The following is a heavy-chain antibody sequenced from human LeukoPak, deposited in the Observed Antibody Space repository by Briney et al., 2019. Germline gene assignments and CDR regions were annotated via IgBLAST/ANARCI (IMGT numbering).Heavy chain of an antibody. CDR2: ISPSGGST. V-gene: IGHV1-46*01. CDR3: ARGKALGRTNWFDP. Sequence: GASVKVSCKAFGYTFTGYWMHWVRQAPGQGPEWMGVISPSGGSTIYAQKFKGRVTLTRDMSTSTDYLELSSLRSDDTAVYYCARGKALGRTNWFDPWGQGTLVTVSS. J-gene: IGHJ5*02. CDR1: GYTFTGYW. D-gene: IGHD1-26*01.